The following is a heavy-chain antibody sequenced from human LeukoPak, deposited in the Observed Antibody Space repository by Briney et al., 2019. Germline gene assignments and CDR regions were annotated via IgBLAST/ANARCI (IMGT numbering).Heavy chain of an antibody. V-gene: IGHV4-39*07. CDR3: ARGAHEDCSSTSCYAFDWFDP. J-gene: IGHJ5*02. D-gene: IGHD2-2*01. Sequence: SETLSLTCIVSGGSISSSIYYWAWVRQPPGKGLEWIGTVFYNGATQYSPSLKSRVTISVDTSKNQFSLKLSSVTAADTAVYYCARGAHEDCSSTSCYAFDWFDPWGQGTLVTVSS. CDR1: GGSISSSIYY. CDR2: VFYNGAT.